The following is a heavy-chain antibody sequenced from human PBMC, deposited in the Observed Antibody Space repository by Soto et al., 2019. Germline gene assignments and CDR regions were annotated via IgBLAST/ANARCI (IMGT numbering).Heavy chain of an antibody. Sequence: PGESLKISCKASGYSFTNYWIGWVRQMPGKGLEWMGIIFPGDSDTRYSPSFQGQVTISADKSISTAYLQWSSLKASDTAMYYCASSGFAPDYYYYGMDVWGQGTTVTVSS. CDR3: ASSGFAPDYYYYGMDV. CDR2: IFPGDSDT. D-gene: IGHD3-10*01. CDR1: GYSFTNYW. V-gene: IGHV5-51*01. J-gene: IGHJ6*02.